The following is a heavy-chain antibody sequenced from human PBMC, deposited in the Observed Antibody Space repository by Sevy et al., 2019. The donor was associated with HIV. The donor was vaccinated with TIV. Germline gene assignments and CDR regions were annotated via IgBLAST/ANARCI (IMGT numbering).Heavy chain of an antibody. Sequence: GGSLRLSCAASGFTFSSYAMHWVRQAPGKGLEWVAVISYDGSNKYYADSVKGRFTISRDNSKNTLCLQMNSLRAEETAVYYCARDGNVVVPAARRAAAASQAFDIWGQGTMVTVSS. V-gene: IGHV3-30-3*01. CDR1: GFTFSSYA. J-gene: IGHJ3*02. CDR2: ISYDGSNK. D-gene: IGHD2-2*01. CDR3: ARDGNVVVPAARRAAAASQAFDI.